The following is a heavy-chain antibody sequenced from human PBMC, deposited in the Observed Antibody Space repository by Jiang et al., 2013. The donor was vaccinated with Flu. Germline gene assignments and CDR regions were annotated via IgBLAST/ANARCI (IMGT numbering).Heavy chain of an antibody. CDR1: GGSFSGYY. V-gene: IGHV4-34*01. CDR3: ARNDIVATISRIRDYYYGMDV. CDR2: INHSGST. J-gene: IGHJ6*02. Sequence: LLKPSETLSLTCAVYGGSFSGYYWSWIRQPPGKGLEWIGEINHSGSTNYNPSLKSRVTISVDTSKNQFSLKLSSVTAADTAVYYCARNDIVATISRIRDYYYGMDVWGQGTTVTVSS. D-gene: IGHD5-12*01.